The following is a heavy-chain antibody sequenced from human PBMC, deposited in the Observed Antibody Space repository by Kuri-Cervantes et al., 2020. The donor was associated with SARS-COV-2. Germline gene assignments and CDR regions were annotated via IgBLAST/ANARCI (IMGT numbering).Heavy chain of an antibody. CDR1: GFSLSTSGMC. D-gene: IGHD3-10*01. J-gene: IGHJ4*02. V-gene: IGHV2-70*01. CDR3: ARYKTYYYGSGGYPYHDY. Sequence: SGPTLVKPTQTLTLTCTFSGFSLSTSGMCVSWIRQPPGKALEWLALIDWDDDKYYSTSLKTRLTISKDTSKNQVVLTMTNMDPVDTATYYCARYKTYYYGSGGYPYHDYWGQGTLVTVSS. CDR2: IDWDDDK.